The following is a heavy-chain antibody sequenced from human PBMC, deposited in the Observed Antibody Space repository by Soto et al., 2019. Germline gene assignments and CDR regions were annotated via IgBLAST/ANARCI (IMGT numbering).Heavy chain of an antibody. D-gene: IGHD3-22*01. CDR2: FDPEDGET. V-gene: IGHV1-24*01. CDR1: GYTLTELS. Sequence: ASVKVSCKVSGYTLTELSMHWVRQAPGKGLEWMGGFDPEDGETIYAQKFQGRVTMTEDTSTDTAYMELSSLRSEDTAVYYCATTPGYYDSSGYYRTNYFDYWGQGTLVTVSS. J-gene: IGHJ4*02. CDR3: ATTPGYYDSSGYYRTNYFDY.